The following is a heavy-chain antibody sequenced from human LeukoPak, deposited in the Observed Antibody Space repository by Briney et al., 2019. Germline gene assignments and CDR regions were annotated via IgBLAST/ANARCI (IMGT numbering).Heavy chain of an antibody. J-gene: IGHJ3*02. Sequence: GGSLRLACSASGFTFSSYGMQSGRQAPGRGVEWVAGISYEGSNKYYADSVKGRFTISRDNSKNTLYMQMNSLRAENTAVYYCAKIPMLRYFDWTHDAFDIWGQGTMVTVSS. D-gene: IGHD3-9*01. CDR2: ISYEGSNK. V-gene: IGHV3-30*18. CDR3: AKIPMLRYFDWTHDAFDI. CDR1: GFTFSSYG.